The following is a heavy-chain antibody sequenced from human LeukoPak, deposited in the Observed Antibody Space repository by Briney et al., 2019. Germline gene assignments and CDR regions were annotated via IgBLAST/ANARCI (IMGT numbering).Heavy chain of an antibody. CDR3: ARDLTGKYYIAY. CDR2: IGYTGTNT. V-gene: IGHV3-30*02. Sequence: PGGSLRLSCAASAFTFSSFGMHWVRQAPGEGLEWVTYIGYTGTNTYYADSVKGRFTISRDNSKNTVHLQMNSLRAADTALYSCARDLTGKYYIAYWGQGTLVTVSS. CDR1: AFTFSSFG. D-gene: IGHD2-8*02. J-gene: IGHJ4*02.